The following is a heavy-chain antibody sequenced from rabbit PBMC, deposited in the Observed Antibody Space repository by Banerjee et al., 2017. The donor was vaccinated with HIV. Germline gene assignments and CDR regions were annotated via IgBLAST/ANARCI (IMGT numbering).Heavy chain of an antibody. D-gene: IGHD4-1*01. CDR3: ARDLAGVIGWNFNL. V-gene: IGHV1S45*01. CDR1: GFSFSNKYV. CDR2: IFAGSSGNT. Sequence: QEQLEASGGGLVQPEGSLTLTCTASGFSFSNKYVMCWVRQAPGKGLEWIACIFAGSSGNTVYASWAKGRFTISKTSSTTVTLQMTSLTAADTATYLCARDLAGVIGWNFNLWGPGTLVTVS. J-gene: IGHJ4*01.